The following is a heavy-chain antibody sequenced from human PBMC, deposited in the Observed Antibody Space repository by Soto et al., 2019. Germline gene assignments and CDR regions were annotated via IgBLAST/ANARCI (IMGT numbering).Heavy chain of an antibody. CDR1: GFTFGEYG. V-gene: IGHV3-20*04. Sequence: PGGALRLSWGASGFTFGEYGKSWGRPAPWKGLEWVSVINWTGGTTGYADSVKGRFTISRDNAKHSLYLQMNSLRAEDTALYYCARLYSSGWYGPGRYWGQGTLVTVSS. J-gene: IGHJ4*02. D-gene: IGHD6-19*01. CDR2: INWTGGTT. CDR3: ARLYSSGWYGPGRY.